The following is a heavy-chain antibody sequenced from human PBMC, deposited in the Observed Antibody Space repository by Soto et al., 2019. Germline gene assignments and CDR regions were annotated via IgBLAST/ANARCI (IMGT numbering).Heavy chain of an antibody. Sequence: PSETLSLTCTFSCGSISSYYWIWIRQPPGKGLEWIGYIYYTGSTNYNPSLKSRVTISVDTSKNQSSLKLTSVTAADTAVYYCARFVPSSDGTCALDYWGQGTLVTVSS. CDR2: IYYTGST. D-gene: IGHD2-15*01. J-gene: IGHJ4*02. CDR3: ARFVPSSDGTCALDY. CDR1: CGSISSYY. V-gene: IGHV4-59*12.